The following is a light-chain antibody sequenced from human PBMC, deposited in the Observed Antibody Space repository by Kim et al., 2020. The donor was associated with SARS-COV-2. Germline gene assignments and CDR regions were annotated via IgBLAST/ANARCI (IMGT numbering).Light chain of an antibody. CDR1: QSISSW. CDR3: QQYNSYPWT. Sequence: DIQMTQSPSTLSAPVGDRVTITCRASQSISSWLAWYQQKPGKAPKLLMSKASSLESGVPSRFSGSGSGTEFTLTISGLQPDDFATYFCQQYNSYPWTFGQGTKVDIK. CDR2: KAS. V-gene: IGKV1-5*03. J-gene: IGKJ1*01.